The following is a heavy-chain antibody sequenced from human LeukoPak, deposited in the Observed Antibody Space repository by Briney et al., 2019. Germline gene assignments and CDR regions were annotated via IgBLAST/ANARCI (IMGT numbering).Heavy chain of an antibody. D-gene: IGHD6-13*01. Sequence: GSLRLSCAASGFTFSSYIMNWVRQAPGKGLMWVSRINTDGSSTSYADSVKGRFTISRDNAKNTLYLQMNSLRAEDTAVYYCARVSSSSWWALDYWGQGTLVTVSS. CDR3: ARVSSSSWWALDY. V-gene: IGHV3-74*01. CDR1: GFTFSSYI. J-gene: IGHJ4*02. CDR2: INTDGSST.